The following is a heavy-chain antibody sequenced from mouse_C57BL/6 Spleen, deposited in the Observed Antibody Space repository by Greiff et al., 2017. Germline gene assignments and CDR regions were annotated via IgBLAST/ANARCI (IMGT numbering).Heavy chain of an antibody. Sequence: EVQLQQSGPGLVKPSQSLSLTCSVTGYSITSGYYWNWIRQFPGNNLEWMGYISYDGSNYYNPSLKNRISITRDTSKNQVFLKLNAVTTEDTATYYCARDIYYDYDWFTYWGQGTLVTVSA. D-gene: IGHD2-4*01. CDR3: ARDIYYDYDWFTY. V-gene: IGHV3-6*01. CDR2: ISYDGSN. J-gene: IGHJ3*01. CDR1: GYSITSGYY.